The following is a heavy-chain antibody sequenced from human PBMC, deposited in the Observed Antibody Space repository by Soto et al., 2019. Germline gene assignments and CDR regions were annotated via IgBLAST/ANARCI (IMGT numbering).Heavy chain of an antibody. Sequence: EAHLVESGGVLVQPGGSLRLSCAASGFTFSDNPMNWVRLAPGKGLEWVSHIRSDGTTIYYADSVKGRFTISSDNAKNSLYLHMNSLRDEDTAIYYCVRDHDFAFDTWGQGTLVTVSS. CDR3: VRDHDFAFDT. J-gene: IGHJ4*02. CDR2: IRSDGTTI. D-gene: IGHD2-21*02. CDR1: GFTFSDNP. V-gene: IGHV3-48*02.